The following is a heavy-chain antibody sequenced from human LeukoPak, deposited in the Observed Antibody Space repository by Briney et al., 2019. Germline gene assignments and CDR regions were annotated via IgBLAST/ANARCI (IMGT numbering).Heavy chain of an antibody. CDR1: GYTFTSYY. CDR2: INPSGGST. D-gene: IGHD3-22*01. J-gene: IGHJ5*02. Sequence: EASVKVSFKASGYTFTSYYMHWVRQAPGQGLEWMGIINPSGGSTSYAQKFQGRVTMTRDTSTSTVYMELSSLRSEDTAVYYCARGAYDSSGYYSGTRTNWFDPWGQGTLVTVSS. V-gene: IGHV1-46*01. CDR3: ARGAYDSSGYYSGTRTNWFDP.